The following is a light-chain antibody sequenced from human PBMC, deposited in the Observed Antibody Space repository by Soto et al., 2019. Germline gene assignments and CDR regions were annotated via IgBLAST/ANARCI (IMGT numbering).Light chain of an antibody. V-gene: IGKV3-15*01. J-gene: IGKJ5*01. Sequence: EIVMTQSPANLSVSPGERATLSCRASQSVSSNLAWYQQKPGQAPRLLIYGASTRATGIPARFSGSGSGTEFTLTISSLRSEDFAVYYCQQYNNWPTITFGKGKRMEIK. CDR2: GAS. CDR1: QSVSSN. CDR3: QQYNNWPTIT.